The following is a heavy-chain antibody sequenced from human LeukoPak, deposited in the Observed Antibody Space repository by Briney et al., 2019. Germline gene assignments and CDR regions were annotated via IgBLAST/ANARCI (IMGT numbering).Heavy chain of an antibody. CDR2: ISSSGSTI. CDR3: ARDMYYYDSSGSFDY. D-gene: IGHD3-22*01. J-gene: IGHJ4*02. CDR1: RFTFSDYY. V-gene: IGHV3-11*01. Sequence: PGGSLRLSCAASRFTFSDYYMSWIRQAPGKGLEWVSYISSSGSTIYYADSVKGRFTISRDNAKNSLYLQMNSLRAEDTAVYYCARDMYYYDSSGSFDYWGQGTLVTVSS.